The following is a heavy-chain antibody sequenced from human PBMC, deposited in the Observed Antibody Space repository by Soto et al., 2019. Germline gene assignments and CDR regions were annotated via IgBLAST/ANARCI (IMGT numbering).Heavy chain of an antibody. CDR1: GGSISSYY. Sequence: QVQLQESGPGLVKPSATLSLTCTVSGGSISSYYWSWNRQPPGKGLEWIGRIYTSGSTNYNPSLKSRVTMAVGTSKNQFSLKLSSVTAADTAAYYCARGRYSSTLSVDYWGQGALVTVSS. CDR2: IYTSGST. CDR3: ARGRYSSTLSVDY. J-gene: IGHJ4*02. V-gene: IGHV4-4*07. D-gene: IGHD6-13*01.